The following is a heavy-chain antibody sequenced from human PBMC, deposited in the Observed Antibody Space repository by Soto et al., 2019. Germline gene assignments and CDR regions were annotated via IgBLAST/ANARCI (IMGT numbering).Heavy chain of an antibody. CDR2: IDPSDSYT. CDR1: GYSFTSYW. D-gene: IGHD2-2*01. Sequence: PGASLKISCKGSGYSFTSYWISWVRQMPGKGLEWMGRIDPSDSYTNYSPSFQGHVTISADKSISTAYLQWSSLKASDTAMYYCARHERVGVPDRYAMDGWGQGTTVTVSS. J-gene: IGHJ6*02. CDR3: ARHERVGVPDRYAMDG. V-gene: IGHV5-10-1*01.